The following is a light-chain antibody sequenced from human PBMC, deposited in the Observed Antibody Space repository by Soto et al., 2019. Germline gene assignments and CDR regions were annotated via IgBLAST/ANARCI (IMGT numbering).Light chain of an antibody. CDR2: QDS. CDR1: QVGDKY. CDR3: QAWASSIVV. V-gene: IGLV3-1*01. J-gene: IGLJ2*01. Sequence: SYELTQQPSVSVSPGQTASITCSGDQVGDKYACWYQHKPGQSPVLVIYQDSKRPSGIPERVSGSNSGNTATLTISGTHAMDEADYYCQAWASSIVVFVVGTKLTVL.